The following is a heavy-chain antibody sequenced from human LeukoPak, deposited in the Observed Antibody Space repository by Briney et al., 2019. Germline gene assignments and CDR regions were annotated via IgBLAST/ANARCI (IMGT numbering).Heavy chain of an antibody. V-gene: IGHV4-61*02. D-gene: IGHD3-9*01. CDR1: GGSIASGNYY. CDR2: SHASRGT. J-gene: IGHJ4*01. Sequence: SQTLSLTCTVSGGSIASGNYYWSWIRQPAGKGLEWIGRSHASRGTNYSPSLRSRVTISVDASQSQFSLKLTAVTAADTAVYYCARGHYDIFTGYYTYYFDYWGHGILVTVFS. CDR3: ARGHYDIFTGYYTYYFDY.